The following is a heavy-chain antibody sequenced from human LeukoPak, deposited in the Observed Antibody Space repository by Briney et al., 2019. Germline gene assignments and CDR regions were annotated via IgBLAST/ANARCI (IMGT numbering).Heavy chain of an antibody. CDR1: GYSISSGYY. V-gene: IGHV4-38-2*02. CDR2: IYHSGST. J-gene: IGHJ4*02. CDR3: ARDGRAAAGDY. Sequence: SETLSLTCTVSGYSISSGYYWGWIRQPPGKGLEWIGSIYHSGSTYYNPSLKSRVTISVDTSKNQFSLKLSSVTAADTAVYYCARDGRAAAGDYWGQGTPVTVSS. D-gene: IGHD6-13*01.